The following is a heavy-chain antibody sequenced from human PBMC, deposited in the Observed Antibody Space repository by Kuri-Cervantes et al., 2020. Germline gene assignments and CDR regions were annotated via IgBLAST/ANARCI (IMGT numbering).Heavy chain of an antibody. Sequence: SQTLSLTCAVYGGSFSGYYWSWIRQPPGKGLEWIGEINHSGSTNYNPSLKSRVTISVDTYKNQFSLKLSSVTAADTAVYYCARDYGDYGFDYWGQGTLVTVSS. CDR1: GGSFSGYY. CDR2: INHSGST. V-gene: IGHV4-34*01. CDR3: ARDYGDYGFDY. D-gene: IGHD4-17*01. J-gene: IGHJ4*02.